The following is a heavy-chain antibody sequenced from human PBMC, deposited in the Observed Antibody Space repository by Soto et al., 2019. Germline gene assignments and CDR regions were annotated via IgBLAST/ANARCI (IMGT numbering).Heavy chain of an antibody. CDR2: IYYSGST. Sequence: SETLSLTCTVSGGSISSDYWSWFRQPPGKGLEWIGYIYYSGSTNYNPSLRSRVTISVDTSKNQFSLKLSSVTAADTAVYYCARERTNCFDPWGQGTLVTVSS. V-gene: IGHV4-59*01. J-gene: IGHJ5*02. CDR3: ARERTNCFDP. CDR1: GGSISSDY.